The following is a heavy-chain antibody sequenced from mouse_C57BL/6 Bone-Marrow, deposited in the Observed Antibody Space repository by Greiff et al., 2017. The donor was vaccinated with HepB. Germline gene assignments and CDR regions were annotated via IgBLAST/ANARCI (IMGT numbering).Heavy chain of an antibody. CDR2: IYPGDGDT. J-gene: IGHJ2*01. Sequence: VQLVESGAELVKPGASVKISCKASGYAFSSYWMNWVKQRPGKGLEWIGQIYPGDGDTNYNGKFKGKATLTADKSSSTAYMQLSSLTSEDSAVYFCAREGLLPYYFDYWGQGTTLTVSS. CDR3: AREGLLPYYFDY. CDR1: GYAFSSYW. D-gene: IGHD6-1*01. V-gene: IGHV1-80*01.